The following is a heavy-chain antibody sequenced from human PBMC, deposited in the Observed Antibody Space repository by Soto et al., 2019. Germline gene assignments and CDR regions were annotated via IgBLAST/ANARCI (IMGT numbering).Heavy chain of an antibody. D-gene: IGHD1-1*01. CDR1: GFTFWKYW. J-gene: IGHJ4*02. CDR2: ISDYGRI. CDR3: ARGGLETFDH. V-gene: IGHV3-74*01. Sequence: GGSLKLPCAASGFTFWKYWMQGVRQASGEGLVWVSRISDYGRINYADSVKDGFIISREDARRELSLQLNDLSDKDTATCFCARGGLETFDHWGKGAWVTVAS.